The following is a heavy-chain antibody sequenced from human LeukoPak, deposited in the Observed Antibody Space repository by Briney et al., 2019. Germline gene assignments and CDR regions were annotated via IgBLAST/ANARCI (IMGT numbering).Heavy chain of an antibody. J-gene: IGHJ6*02. D-gene: IGHD6-13*01. CDR1: GFTFSSYG. V-gene: IGHV3-33*01. Sequence: GGSLRLSCAASGFTFSSYGMRWVRQAPGKGLEWVAVIWYDGSNKYYADSVKGRFTISRDNSKNTLYLQMNSLRAEDTAVYYCARGDSSSWPFDYGMDVWGQGTTVTVSS. CDR3: ARGDSSSWPFDYGMDV. CDR2: IWYDGSNK.